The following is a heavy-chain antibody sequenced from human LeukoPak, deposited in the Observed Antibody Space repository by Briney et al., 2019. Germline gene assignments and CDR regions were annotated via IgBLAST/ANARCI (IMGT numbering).Heavy chain of an antibody. CDR3: ARGRVWSGYYKD. J-gene: IGHJ4*02. CDR2: INAGNGNT. Sequence: HRASVKVSCKASGYTFTSYAMHWVRQAPGQRLEWMGWINAGNGNTKYSQKFQGRVTITRDTSASTAYMELSSLRSEDTAVYYCARGRVWSGYYKDWGQGTLVTVSS. CDR1: GYTFTSYA. D-gene: IGHD3-3*01. V-gene: IGHV1-3*01.